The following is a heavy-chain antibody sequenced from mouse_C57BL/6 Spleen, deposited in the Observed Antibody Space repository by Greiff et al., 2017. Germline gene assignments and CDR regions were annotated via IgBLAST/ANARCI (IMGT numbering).Heavy chain of an antibody. D-gene: IGHD2-1*01. CDR3: ARLGNGNGYYYAMDD. Sequence: VQLQQPGAELVKPGASVKMSCKASGYTFTSYWITWVKQRPGQGLEWIGDIYPGSGSTNYNEKFKSKATLTVDTSSSTAYMQLSSLTSEDSAVYYCARLGNGNGYYYAMDDWGQGTSVTVSS. V-gene: IGHV1-55*01. CDR1: GYTFTSYW. J-gene: IGHJ4*01. CDR2: IYPGSGST.